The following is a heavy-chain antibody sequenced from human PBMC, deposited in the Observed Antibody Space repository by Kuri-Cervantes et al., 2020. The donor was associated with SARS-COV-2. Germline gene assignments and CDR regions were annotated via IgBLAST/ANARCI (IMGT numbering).Heavy chain of an antibody. J-gene: IGHJ4*02. CDR2: ISSSSSYI. Sequence: GGSLRLSCAASGFTFSSYTMNWVRQAPGKGLEWVSSISSSSSYILYADSVKGRFTISRDNAKNSLYLQMNSLRAEDSAVYYCARDPNPSYYGDYVLSGVIDYWGQGTLVTVSS. CDR3: ARDPNPSYYGDYVLSGVIDY. CDR1: GFTFSSYT. V-gene: IGHV3-21*01. D-gene: IGHD4-17*01.